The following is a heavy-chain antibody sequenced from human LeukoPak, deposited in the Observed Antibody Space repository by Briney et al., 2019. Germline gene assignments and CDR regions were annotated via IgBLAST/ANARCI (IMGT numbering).Heavy chain of an antibody. Sequence: PSETLSLTCTVSGGSISSYYWSWIRQPPGKGLEWIGYIYYSGSTNYNPSLKSRVTISVDTSKNQFSLKLSSVTAADTAVYYCARHGRGTVSCFDYWGQGTLVTVSS. V-gene: IGHV4-59*08. CDR3: ARHGRGTVSCFDY. D-gene: IGHD1-7*01. J-gene: IGHJ4*02. CDR1: GGSISSYY. CDR2: IYYSGST.